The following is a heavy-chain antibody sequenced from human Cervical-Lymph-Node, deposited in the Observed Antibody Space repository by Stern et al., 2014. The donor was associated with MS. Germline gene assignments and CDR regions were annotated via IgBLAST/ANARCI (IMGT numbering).Heavy chain of an antibody. CDR2: ISYDGSNK. CDR3: AKGSGSYYYYYGMDV. CDR1: GFTFSSYG. J-gene: IGHJ6*02. Sequence: QVQLMQSGGGVVQPGRSLRLSCAASGFTFSSYGMHWVRQAPGKGLEWVAVISYDGSNKYYADSVKGRFTISRDNSKNTLYLQMNSLRAEDTAVYYCAKGSGSYYYYYGMDVWGQGTTVTVSS. D-gene: IGHD1-26*01. V-gene: IGHV3-30*18.